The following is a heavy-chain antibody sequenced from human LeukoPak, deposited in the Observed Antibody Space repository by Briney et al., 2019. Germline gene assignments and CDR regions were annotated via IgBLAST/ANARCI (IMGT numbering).Heavy chain of an antibody. D-gene: IGHD6-13*01. CDR1: GFTFSTYT. J-gene: IGHJ6*02. V-gene: IGHV3-48*01. CDR2: ISSSGSPI. CDR3: ARDSQAGIAAAGTIPGMDV. Sequence: GGSLRLSCAASGFTFSTYTMDWVRQAPGKGLEWVSFISSSGSPIYYADSVKGRFTISRDNSKNTLYVQMNSLRAEDTAVYYCARDSQAGIAAAGTIPGMDVWGQGTTVTVSS.